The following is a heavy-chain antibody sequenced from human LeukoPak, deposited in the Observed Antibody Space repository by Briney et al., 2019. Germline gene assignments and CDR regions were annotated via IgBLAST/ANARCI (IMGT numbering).Heavy chain of an antibody. V-gene: IGHV1-69*05. CDR1: GGTFSSYA. D-gene: IGHD3-10*01. CDR3: ARVAMVRGVDLYYYYMDV. CDR2: IIPIFGTA. J-gene: IGHJ6*03. Sequence: SVKVSCKASGGTFSSYAISWVRQAPGQGLEWMGRIIPIFGTANYAQKLQGRVTITTDESTSTAYMELSSLRSEDTAVYYCARVAMVRGVDLYYYYMDVWGKGTTVTVSS.